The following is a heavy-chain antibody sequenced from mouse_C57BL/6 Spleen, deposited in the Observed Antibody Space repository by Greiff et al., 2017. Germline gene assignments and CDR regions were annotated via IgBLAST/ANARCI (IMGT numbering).Heavy chain of an antibody. CDR2: IRNKANGYTA. V-gene: IGHV7-3*01. Sequence: EVQLVESGGGLVQPGGSLSLSCAASGFTFTDYYMSWVRQPPGKALEWLGFIRNKANGYTAEYSASVKGRFTISRDNSQSILYLQMNALRAEDSATYYCARVRGYGSSYVLSMDYWGQGTSVTVSS. J-gene: IGHJ4*01. D-gene: IGHD1-1*01. CDR1: GFTFTDYY. CDR3: ARVRGYGSSYVLSMDY.